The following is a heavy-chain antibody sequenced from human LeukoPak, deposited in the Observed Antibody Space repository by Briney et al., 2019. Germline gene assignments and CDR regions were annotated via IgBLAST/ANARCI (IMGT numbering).Heavy chain of an antibody. CDR2: IYYSGST. CDR1: GGSISSGGSY. Sequence: SQTLSLTCTVSGGSISSGGSYWSWIRQLPGKGLEWIGYIYYSGSTYYNPSLTSRVTISVDTSKNQFSLSLSSVTAADTAVYYCASVDYSSGWYQIDYWGQGTLVTVSA. J-gene: IGHJ4*02. V-gene: IGHV4-31*03. D-gene: IGHD6-19*01. CDR3: ASVDYSSGWYQIDY.